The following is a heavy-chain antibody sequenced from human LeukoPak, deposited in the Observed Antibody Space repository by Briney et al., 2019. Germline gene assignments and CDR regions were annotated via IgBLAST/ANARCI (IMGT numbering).Heavy chain of an antibody. CDR3: ARRFGPRGGRSGYYSIDY. J-gene: IGHJ4*02. D-gene: IGHD3-3*01. V-gene: IGHV4-34*01. Sequence: SETLSLTCAVYGGSFSGYYWSWIRQPPGKGLEWIGEINHSGSTSYNPSLKSRVTISVDTSKNQFSLKLSSVTAADTAVYYCARRFGPRGGRSGYYSIDYWGQGTLVTVSS. CDR1: GGSFSGYY. CDR2: INHSGST.